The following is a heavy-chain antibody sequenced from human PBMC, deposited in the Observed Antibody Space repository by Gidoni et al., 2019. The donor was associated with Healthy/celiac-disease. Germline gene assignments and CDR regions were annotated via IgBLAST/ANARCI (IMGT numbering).Heavy chain of an antibody. CDR2: INHSGSP. D-gene: IGHD2-15*01. CDR1: AGSFSGYY. J-gene: IGHJ4*02. Sequence: QVQLQQWCAGLLKPSATLSLTCAVYAGSFSGYYWSWIRQPPGKGREWIGEINHSGSPNYNPSLKSRVTISVDTAKNQFSLKRSSVTAADTAVYYCARDKGGGGSSNYWGQGTLVTVSS. V-gene: IGHV4-34*01. CDR3: ARDKGGGGSSNY.